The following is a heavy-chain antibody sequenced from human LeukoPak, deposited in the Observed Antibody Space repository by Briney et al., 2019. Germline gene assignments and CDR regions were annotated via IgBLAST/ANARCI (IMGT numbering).Heavy chain of an antibody. V-gene: IGHV4-39*02. Sequence: PSETLSLTCTVSGDSISSSHYYWGWIRQSPGKGLEWIGSIYSGGETHYNPSLNSRVTISLDTSKNRFSLNLISVTATDTAVYYCVRDYSNFVQGDWGQGTLVTVSS. D-gene: IGHD4-11*01. CDR2: IYSGGET. CDR1: GDSISSSHYY. CDR3: VRDYSNFVQGD. J-gene: IGHJ4*02.